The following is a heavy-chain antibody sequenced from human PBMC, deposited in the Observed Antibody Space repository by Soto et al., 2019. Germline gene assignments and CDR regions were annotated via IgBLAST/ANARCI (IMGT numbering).Heavy chain of an antibody. CDR2: ISGSGGSA. CDR1: GVTFSSYA. V-gene: IGHV3-23*01. CDR3: AKGLIVVVPAAPTPYYYGMDV. Sequence: PGGSLRLSCAASGVTFSSYAMSWVRQAPGKGLEWVSAISGSGGSAYYADSVKGRFTISRDNSKNTLYLQMNSLRAEDTAVYYCAKGLIVVVPAAPTPYYYGMDVWGQGTTVTVSS. D-gene: IGHD2-2*01. J-gene: IGHJ6*02.